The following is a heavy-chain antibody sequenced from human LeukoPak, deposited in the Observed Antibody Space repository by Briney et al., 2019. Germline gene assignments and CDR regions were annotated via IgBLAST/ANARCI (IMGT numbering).Heavy chain of an antibody. CDR3: ASGRREEQQLVAD. Sequence: GGSLRLSCAASGFTFSSYDMHCVRQAPGKRPDWVAVIWFDASNKYYADSVQRRFTISRDTSKNPLHLQMNSLIAEDTAVYYCASGRREEQQLVADWVQGTLVTVSS. CDR1: GFTFSSYD. D-gene: IGHD6-13*01. V-gene: IGHV3-33*08. J-gene: IGHJ4*02. CDR2: IWFDASNK.